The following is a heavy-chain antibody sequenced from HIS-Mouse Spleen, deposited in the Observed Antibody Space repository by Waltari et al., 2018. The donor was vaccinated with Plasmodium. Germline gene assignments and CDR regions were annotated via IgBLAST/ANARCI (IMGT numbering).Heavy chain of an antibody. Sequence: QVQLVESGGGVVQPGRSLRLSCAASGFTFRSYGMHWVRQAPGKGLEGVAVISYDGSKKYYADSVKGRFTISRDNSKNTLYLQMNSLRAEDTAVYYCAKILSYSSSPEDYWGQGTLVTVSS. J-gene: IGHJ4*02. CDR2: ISYDGSKK. V-gene: IGHV3-30*18. CDR3: AKILSYSSSPEDY. D-gene: IGHD6-6*01. CDR1: GFTFRSYG.